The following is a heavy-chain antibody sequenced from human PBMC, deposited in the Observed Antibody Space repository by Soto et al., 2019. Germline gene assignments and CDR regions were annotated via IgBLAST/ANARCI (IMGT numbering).Heavy chain of an antibody. D-gene: IGHD3-16*01. CDR3: AKAYFVWSSEQPYYFDY. V-gene: IGHV3-23*01. J-gene: IGHJ4*02. Sequence: EVQLLDSGGGLVQPGGSLRLSCAASGFTFSNYAMTWVRQGPGKGLEWVSGISGSGGRSYHADSVKGRFTISRDNSKRTLYLQMNSLRAEDTAVYYCAKAYFVWSSEQPYYFDYWGQGTLVTVSS. CDR2: ISGSGGRS. CDR1: GFTFSNYA.